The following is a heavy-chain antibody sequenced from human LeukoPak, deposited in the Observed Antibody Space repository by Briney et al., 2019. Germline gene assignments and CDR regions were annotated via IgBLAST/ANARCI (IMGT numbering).Heavy chain of an antibody. CDR1: GYTFTGYY. CDR2: INPNSGGT. Sequence: ASVKVSCKASGYTFTGYYMHWVRQAPGQGLEWMGWINPNSGGTNYAQKFQGRVTMTRDTSISTAYMELSRLRSDDTAVYYCAKYPLRGQNYYYYGLDVWGQGTTVTVSS. D-gene: IGHD1-26*01. CDR3: AKYPLRGQNYYYYGLDV. J-gene: IGHJ6*02. V-gene: IGHV1-2*02.